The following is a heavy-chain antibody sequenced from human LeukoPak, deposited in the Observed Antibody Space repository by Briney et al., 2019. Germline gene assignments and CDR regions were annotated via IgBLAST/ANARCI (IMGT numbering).Heavy chain of an antibody. J-gene: IGHJ5*02. Sequence: SETLSLTCTVSGGSISSSSYYWGWIRQPPGKGLEWTGSIYYSGSTYYNPSLKSRVTISVDTSKNQFSLKLSSVTAADTAVYYCARSVDFFSWFDPWGQGTLVTVSS. CDR1: GGSISSSSYY. CDR3: ARSVDFFSWFDP. CDR2: IYYSGST. V-gene: IGHV4-39*07. D-gene: IGHD3-3*01.